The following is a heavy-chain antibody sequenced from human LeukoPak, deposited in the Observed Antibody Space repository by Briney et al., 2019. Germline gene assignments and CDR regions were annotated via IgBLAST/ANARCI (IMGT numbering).Heavy chain of an antibody. CDR3: TARNLKVAYCTYYCGMDV. CDR2: ISYDGSNK. Sequence: PGGSLRLSCAASGFTFSSYAMHWVRQAPGKGLEWVAVISYDGSNKYYADSVKGRFTISRDDSKNTLYLQMNSLKTEDTAVYYCTARNLKVAYCTYYCGMDVWGQGTTVTVSS. V-gene: IGHV3-30-3*01. J-gene: IGHJ6*02. D-gene: IGHD1-26*01. CDR1: GFTFSSYA.